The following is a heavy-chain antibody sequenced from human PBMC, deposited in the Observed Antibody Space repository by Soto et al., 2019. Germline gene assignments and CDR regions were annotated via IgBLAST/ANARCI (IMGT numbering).Heavy chain of an antibody. D-gene: IGHD6-13*01. CDR1: CYSISSGYY. V-gene: IGHV4-38-2*01. CDR2: IYHSGST. Sequence: SETLSLTCAGSCYSISSGYYWGWIRQPPGKGLEWIGSIYHSGSTYYNPSLKSRVTISVDTSKNQFSLKLSSVTAADTAVYYCAWSSSFTPFDYWGQGTLVTVSS. CDR3: AWSSSFTPFDY. J-gene: IGHJ4*02.